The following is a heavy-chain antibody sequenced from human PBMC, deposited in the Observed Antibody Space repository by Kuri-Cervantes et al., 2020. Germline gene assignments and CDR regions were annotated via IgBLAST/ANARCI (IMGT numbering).Heavy chain of an antibody. CDR1: GGSISSSNW. CDR3: AGLRGVALMDV. Sequence: GSLRLSCAVSGGSISSSNWWSWVRQPPGKGLEWIGEIYHSGSTNYNPSLKSRVTISVDKSKNQFSLKLSSVTAADTAVYYCAGLRGVALMDVWGQGTTVTVSS. CDR2: IYHSGST. D-gene: IGHD3-10*01. V-gene: IGHV4-4*02. J-gene: IGHJ6*02.